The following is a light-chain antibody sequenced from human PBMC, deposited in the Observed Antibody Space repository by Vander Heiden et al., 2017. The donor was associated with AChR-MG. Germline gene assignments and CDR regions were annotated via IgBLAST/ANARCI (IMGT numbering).Light chain of an antibody. CDR2: DAS. J-gene: IGKJ2*01. V-gene: IGKV3-15*01. CDR3: QEYNNGPPLYT. CDR1: QSVSAN. Sequence: EIVMTQSPATLSVSPGERVTLSCTASQSVSANFAWYQQKPGQPPRLLIYDASKRATGVPPRFSASGSGTEFTLTISSLQSEDFAIYFCQEYNNGPPLYTFGQGTKL.